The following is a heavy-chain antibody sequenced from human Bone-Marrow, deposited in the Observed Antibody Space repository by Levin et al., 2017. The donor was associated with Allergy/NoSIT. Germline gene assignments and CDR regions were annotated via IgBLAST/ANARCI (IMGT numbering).Heavy chain of an antibody. CDR3: ARVEYSTSSRYYYGMDV. V-gene: IGHV2-70*01. Sequence: QTLSLTCTFSGFSLRTSGMSVSWIRQPPGKALEWLAVIDWDDDKYYTTSLKTRLTISKDTSKNRVVLTMTNMDPVDTATYYCARVEYSTSSRYYYGMDVWGQGTTVTVSS. CDR2: IDWDDDK. CDR1: GFSLRTSGMS. J-gene: IGHJ6*02. D-gene: IGHD6-6*01.